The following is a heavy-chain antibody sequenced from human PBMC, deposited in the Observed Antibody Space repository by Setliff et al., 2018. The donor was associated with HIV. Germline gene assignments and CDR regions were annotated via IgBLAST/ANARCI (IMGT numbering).Heavy chain of an antibody. Sequence: SVKVSCKPSGGTFSNYGISWVRQAPGQGFEWLGGIILVQGIPNYAQKFQGRVTITADVSTSTVYMELSSLRSEDTAVYYCARESTDSSGYYRGYFDYWGQGTLVTVSS. CDR1: GGTFSNYG. V-gene: IGHV1-69*10. J-gene: IGHJ4*02. CDR3: ARESTDSSGYYRGYFDY. CDR2: IILVQGIP. D-gene: IGHD6-19*01.